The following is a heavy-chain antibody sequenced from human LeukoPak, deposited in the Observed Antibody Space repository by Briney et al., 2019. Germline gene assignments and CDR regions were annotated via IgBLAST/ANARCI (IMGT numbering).Heavy chain of an antibody. J-gene: IGHJ3*02. V-gene: IGHV3-53*01. CDR1: GFTFSSYW. CDR2: IYSGGST. Sequence: GGSLRLSCVASGFTFSSYWMSWVRQAPGKGLEWVSVIYSGGSTYYADSVKGRFTISRDNSKNTLYLQMNSLRAEDTAVYYCARDDLGPDAFDIWGQGTMVTVSS. CDR3: ARDDLGPDAFDI.